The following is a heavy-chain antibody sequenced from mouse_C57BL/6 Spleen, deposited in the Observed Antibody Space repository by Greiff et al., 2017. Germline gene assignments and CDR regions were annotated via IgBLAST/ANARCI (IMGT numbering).Heavy chain of an antibody. Sequence: VQLQQSGAEFVRPGASVKLSCTASGFNIKDYYMHWVKQRPEQGLEWIGRIDPEDGATEYAPKFQGKATMTADTSSNTAYLQLSSLTSEDAAVYYCTRCGSSPYFDYGGQGTTLTGSS. CDR1: GFNIKDYY. D-gene: IGHD1-1*01. CDR2: IDPEDGAT. J-gene: IGHJ2*01. CDR3: TRCGSSPYFDY. V-gene: IGHV14-1*01.